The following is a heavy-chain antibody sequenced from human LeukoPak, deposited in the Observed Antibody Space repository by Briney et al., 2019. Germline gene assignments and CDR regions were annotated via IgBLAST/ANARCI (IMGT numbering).Heavy chain of an antibody. CDR2: INTNTGNP. D-gene: IGHD5-24*01. Sequence: ASVKVSCKASGYTFTRYSINWVRQAPGQGLEWMGWINTNTGNPTYAQGFTGRFVFSLDTSVSTTYLQISSLKAEDTAVYYCARDAATINFDYWGQGTLVTVSS. V-gene: IGHV7-4-1*02. CDR1: GYTFTRYS. CDR3: ARDAATINFDY. J-gene: IGHJ4*02.